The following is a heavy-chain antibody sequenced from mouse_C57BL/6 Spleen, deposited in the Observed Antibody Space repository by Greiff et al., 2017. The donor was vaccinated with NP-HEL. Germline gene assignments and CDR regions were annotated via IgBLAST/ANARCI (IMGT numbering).Heavy chain of an antibody. CDR3: AMGITTVVADY. D-gene: IGHD1-1*01. J-gene: IGHJ2*01. Sequence: VHLVESGAELARPGASVKLSCKASGYTFTSYGISWVKQRTGQGLEWIGEIYPRSGNTYYNEKFKGKATLTADKSSSTAYMELRSLTSEDSAVYFCAMGITTVVADYWGQGTTLTVSS. V-gene: IGHV1-81*01. CDR2: IYPRSGNT. CDR1: GYTFTSYG.